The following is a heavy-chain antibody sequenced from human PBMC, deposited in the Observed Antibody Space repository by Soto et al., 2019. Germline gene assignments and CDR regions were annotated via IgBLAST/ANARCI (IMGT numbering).Heavy chain of an antibody. CDR3: ANMRGAARPPIGFYGLDV. Sequence: QLHLQESGPGLVKPSGTLSLTCDVFGGSISGSDCWSWVRQAPGKGLEWIGDIYHSGGTVYNPSLGGRVTFSLDKSNSQFSLKLLSVTAADTAIYFRANMRGAARPPIGFYGLDVWGQWITVTVSS. J-gene: IGHJ6*02. CDR1: GGSISGSDC. D-gene: IGHD6-6*01. CDR2: IYHSGGT. V-gene: IGHV4-4*02.